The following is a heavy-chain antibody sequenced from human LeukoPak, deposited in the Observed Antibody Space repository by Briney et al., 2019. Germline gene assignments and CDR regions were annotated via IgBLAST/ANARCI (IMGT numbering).Heavy chain of an antibody. J-gene: IGHJ6*02. V-gene: IGHV3-23*01. Sequence: GGSLRLSCAASGFTFSTCAMSWVRQAPGKGLEWVSGISGTTSGTYYADSVKGRFTISRDNSKNTLFLQVNSLRAEDTAVCYCAKVRTYFYHGLDVWGQGTTVTVSS. CDR1: GFTFSTCA. CDR2: ISGTTSGT. D-gene: IGHD1-14*01. CDR3: AKVRTYFYHGLDV.